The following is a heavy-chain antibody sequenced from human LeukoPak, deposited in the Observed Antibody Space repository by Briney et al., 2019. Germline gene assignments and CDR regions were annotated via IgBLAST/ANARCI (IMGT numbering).Heavy chain of an antibody. CDR2: INHSGST. Sequence: SETLSLTYAVYGGSFSGYYWSWIRQPPGKGLEWIGEINHSGSTNYNPSLKSRVTISVDTSKNQFSLKLSSVTAADTAVYYCARRRRDGYNSAQLKFYFDYWGQGTLVTVSS. J-gene: IGHJ4*02. D-gene: IGHD5-24*01. CDR1: GGSFSGYY. CDR3: ARRRRDGYNSAQLKFYFDY. V-gene: IGHV4-34*01.